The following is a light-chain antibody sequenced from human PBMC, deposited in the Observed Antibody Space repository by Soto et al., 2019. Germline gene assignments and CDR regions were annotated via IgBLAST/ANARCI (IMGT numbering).Light chain of an antibody. CDR1: QSLLHGNGYNY. J-gene: IGKJ2*01. V-gene: IGKV2-28*01. CDR2: LGS. Sequence: DIVMTQSPLSLPVTPGEPASISCRSSQSLLHGNGYNYLDWYLQKPGQSPQLLIYLGSNRASGVPDRFSGSGSGTDFTLKISRLEAEDVGVYHCMQTLQTPYTFGQGTKLEIK. CDR3: MQTLQTPYT.